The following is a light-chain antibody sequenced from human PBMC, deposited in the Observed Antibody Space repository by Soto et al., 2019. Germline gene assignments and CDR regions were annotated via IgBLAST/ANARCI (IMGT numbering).Light chain of an antibody. Sequence: EIVLTHSPGTLSLSPWQRATLSCRASQRLSASDIAWYQQKPGQAPKFLIYGVSSRATGIPDRFSGSGSGTDFTLTISSLQSEDFAVYYCQQYNGRTFGQGTKVDIK. J-gene: IGKJ1*01. CDR1: QRLSASD. CDR3: QQYNGRT. CDR2: GVS. V-gene: IGKV3-20*01.